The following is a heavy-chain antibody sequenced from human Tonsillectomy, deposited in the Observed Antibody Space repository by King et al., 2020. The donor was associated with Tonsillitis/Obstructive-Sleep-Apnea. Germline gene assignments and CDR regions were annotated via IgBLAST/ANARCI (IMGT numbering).Heavy chain of an antibody. V-gene: IGHV1-69*01. Sequence: VQLVESGAEVKKPGSSVKVSCKASGGTFSSYAISWVRQAPGQGLEWMGGIIPIFGTANYAQKFQGRVTITADESTSTAYMELSSLRSEDMAVYYCARDEGYCSSTSCPFDYWGQGTLVTVSS. J-gene: IGHJ4*02. CDR1: GGTFSSYA. CDR2: IIPIFGTA. D-gene: IGHD2-2*01. CDR3: ARDEGYCSSTSCPFDY.